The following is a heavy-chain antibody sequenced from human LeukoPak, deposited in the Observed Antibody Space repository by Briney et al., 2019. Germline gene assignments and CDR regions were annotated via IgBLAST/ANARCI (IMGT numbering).Heavy chain of an antibody. CDR3: ARDGYIVVVTAMRGDYFDY. CDR2: ISYDGSKK. J-gene: IGHJ4*02. Sequence: GGSLRLPCAASGFTFSSYAMHWVRQAPGKGLEWVAVISYDGSKKYYADSVKGRFTISRDNSKNTLYLQMNSLRAEDTAVYYCARDGYIVVVTAMRGDYFDYWGQGTLVTVSS. D-gene: IGHD2-21*02. CDR1: GFTFSSYA. V-gene: IGHV3-30-3*01.